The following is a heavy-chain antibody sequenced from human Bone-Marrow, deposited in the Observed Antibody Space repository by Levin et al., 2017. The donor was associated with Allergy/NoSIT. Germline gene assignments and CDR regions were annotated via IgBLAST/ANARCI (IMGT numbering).Heavy chain of an antibody. CDR2: ISYDGRNK. CDR3: ARADKWEPFGY. J-gene: IGHJ4*02. CDR1: GFDFSNYA. V-gene: IGHV3-30*04. D-gene: IGHD1-26*01. Sequence: PGGSLRLSCAASGFDFSNYAIHWVRQTPVKGLEWVAVISYDGRNKDYADSVKGRFTISRDNSKNVLYLQMDTLRREDTAVYFCARADKWEPFGYWGQGTLVTVSS.